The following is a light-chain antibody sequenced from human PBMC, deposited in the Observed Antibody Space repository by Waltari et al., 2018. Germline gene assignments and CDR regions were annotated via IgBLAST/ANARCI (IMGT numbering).Light chain of an antibody. V-gene: IGLV1-40*01. Sequence: QSVLTQPPSVSGAPGQRVTISCTGSGSNIGAGYDVHWYQQLPRAAPKLLIYGRDGRPLGVPARFLGSTSGTSASLAITGLQAEDEADYYCQSYDTSLSVVFGGGTKLTVL. CDR2: GRD. CDR1: GSNIGAGYD. CDR3: QSYDTSLSVV. J-gene: IGLJ3*02.